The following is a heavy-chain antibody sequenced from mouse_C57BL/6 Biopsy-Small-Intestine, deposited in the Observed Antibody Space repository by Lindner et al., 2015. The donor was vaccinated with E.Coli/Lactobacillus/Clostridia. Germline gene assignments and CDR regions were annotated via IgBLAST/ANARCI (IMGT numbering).Heavy chain of an antibody. V-gene: IGHV1-81*01. J-gene: IGHJ2*01. CDR2: IYPRSGNT. Sequence: VQLQESGAELARPGASVKLSCKASGYTFTSYGISWVKQRTGQGLEWIGEIYPRSGNTYYNEKFKGKATLTADKSSSTAYMELRSLTSEDSAVYFCARLGYDGYYFDYWGQGTTLTVSS. CDR3: ARLGYDGYYFDY. CDR1: GYTFTSYG. D-gene: IGHD2-3*01.